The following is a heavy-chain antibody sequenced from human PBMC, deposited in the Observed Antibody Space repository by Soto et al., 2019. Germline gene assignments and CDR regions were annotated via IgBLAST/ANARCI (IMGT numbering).Heavy chain of an antibody. CDR3: ARGPSNYDPLTGYPAYYFDD. CDR1: GYSFTSYW. V-gene: IGHV5-51*01. D-gene: IGHD3-9*01. CDR2: IYPGDSET. Sequence: GESLKISCKGSGYSFTSYWIGWVRQMPEKGLEWMGIIYPGDSETRYSPSFQGQVTISADKSISTAYLQRSSLKASDTAMYYCARGPSNYDPLTGYPAYYFDDWGQGTLVTVSS. J-gene: IGHJ4*02.